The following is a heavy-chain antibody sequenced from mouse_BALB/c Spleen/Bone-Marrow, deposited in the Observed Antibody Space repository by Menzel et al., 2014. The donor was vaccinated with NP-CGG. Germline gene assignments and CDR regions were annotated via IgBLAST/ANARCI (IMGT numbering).Heavy chain of an antibody. CDR2: INNGGGST. CDR3: ARHGEERPVLAMDY. Sequence: EVKLQESGGGLVEPGGSLKLSCAASGFTFIAYTMSWVRQTPEKRLEWVAYINNGGGSTYYPDTVKGRSTISRDNAKNTLYLQMSSLKSEDTAMYYCARHGEERPVLAMDYWGQGTSVTVSS. CDR1: GFTFIAYT. V-gene: IGHV5-12-2*01. J-gene: IGHJ4*01. D-gene: IGHD2-14*01.